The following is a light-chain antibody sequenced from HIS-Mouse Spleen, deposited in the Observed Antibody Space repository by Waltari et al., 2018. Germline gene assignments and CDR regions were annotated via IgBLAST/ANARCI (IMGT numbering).Light chain of an antibody. CDR1: ALPKQY. CDR3: QSADSSGTYI. CDR2: KDS. V-gene: IGLV3-25*03. J-gene: IGLJ2*01. Sequence: SYELTQPPSVSVSPGQTARITCTGAALPKQYSYWYQQKQGQAPVLVIYKDSERPSGFPERFSGSSSETTVTVSISGVQAEDEADYYCQSADSSGTYIFGGGTKLTVL.